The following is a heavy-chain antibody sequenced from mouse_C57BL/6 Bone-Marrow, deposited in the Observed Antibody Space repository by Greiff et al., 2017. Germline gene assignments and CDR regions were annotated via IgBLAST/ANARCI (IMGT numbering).Heavy chain of an antibody. J-gene: IGHJ2*01. CDR2: IDPENGDT. V-gene: IGHV14-4*01. CDR1: GFNIKDDY. CDR3: TTSCGDS. Sequence: EVQLVESGAELVRPGASVKLSCTASGFNIKDDYMHWVKQRPEQGLEWIGWIDPENGDTEYASKFQGKATITADTSSNTAYLQLSSLTSEDTAVXYCTTSCGDSWGQGTTLSVSP.